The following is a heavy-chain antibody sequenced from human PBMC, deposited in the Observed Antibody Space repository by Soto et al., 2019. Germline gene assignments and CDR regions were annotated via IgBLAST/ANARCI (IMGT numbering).Heavy chain of an antibody. V-gene: IGHV1-8*01. Sequence: HVQLVQSGAEVKKPGASVKVSCKASGYTFTSYYINWVRQAPGQGLEWVGWMKPNSGNTGYAQKFQGDITKPRNTAIRTAYMGLSSLISEDTAVHYWAVLYSSGWYGSGMDVWGRGTKVTVSS. D-gene: IGHD6-13*01. J-gene: IGHJ6*02. CDR1: GYTFTSYY. CDR3: AVLYSSGWYGSGMDV. CDR2: MKPNSGNT.